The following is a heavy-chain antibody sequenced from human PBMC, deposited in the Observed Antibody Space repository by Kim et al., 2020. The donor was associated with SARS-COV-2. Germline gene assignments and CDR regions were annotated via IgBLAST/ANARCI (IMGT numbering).Heavy chain of an antibody. J-gene: IGHJ3*02. CDR3: ARIHMAGTLYYAFDI. D-gene: IGHD6-19*01. CDR1: GFSLSTSGMC. CDR2: IDWDDDK. V-gene: IGHV2-70*11. Sequence: SGPTLVKPTQTLTLTCTFSGFSLSTSGMCVSWIRQPPGKALEWLARIDWDDDKYYSTSLKTRLTISKDTSKNQVVLTMTNMDPVDTATYYCARIHMAGTLYYAFDIWGQGTMVTVSS.